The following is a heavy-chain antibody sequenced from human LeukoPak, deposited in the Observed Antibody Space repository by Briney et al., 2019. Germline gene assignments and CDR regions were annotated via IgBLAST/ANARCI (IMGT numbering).Heavy chain of an antibody. CDR3: ARRAINSVMFDY. CDR2: IHYSGST. V-gene: IGHV4-59*08. Sequence: PSETLSLTCTVSGDSVTSSYWSWIRQPPGKGLEWIGYIHYSGSTNYNPSLRSRVTISVDTSKNQFSLKLSSATAADTAVYFCARRAINSVMFDYWGQGTLVTVSS. D-gene: IGHD3-16*01. CDR1: GDSVTSSY. J-gene: IGHJ4*02.